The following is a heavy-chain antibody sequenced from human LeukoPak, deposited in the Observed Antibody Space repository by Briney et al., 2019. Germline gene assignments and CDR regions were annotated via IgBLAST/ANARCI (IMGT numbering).Heavy chain of an antibody. CDR2: IFHSGST. J-gene: IGHJ3*02. CDR1: GGSISSYY. V-gene: IGHV4-59*01. Sequence: PSETLSLTCTVSGGSISSYYWSWLLQPPRKGLEWLGNIFHSGSTNYNPSLKSRVTISVDTSKNQFSLKLNSVTAADTAIYYCARDGAVDILTGYGAFYIWGQGTMVIVS. D-gene: IGHD3-9*01. CDR3: ARDGAVDILTGYGAFYI.